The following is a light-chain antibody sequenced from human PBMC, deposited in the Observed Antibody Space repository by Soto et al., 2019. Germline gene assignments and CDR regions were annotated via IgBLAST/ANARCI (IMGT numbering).Light chain of an antibody. V-gene: IGKV3-15*01. CDR2: AAS. CDR3: HQYNNWPPLT. CDR1: QSVRTN. Sequence: EVVVTQSPATLSVSLCGKATLFCRASQSVRTNLAWYQQKPGQAPRLLSYAASTRATGIPARFSGSGSGTESTLTITSLQSEDFAVYYCHQYNNWPPLTFGGGTKVEIK. J-gene: IGKJ4*01.